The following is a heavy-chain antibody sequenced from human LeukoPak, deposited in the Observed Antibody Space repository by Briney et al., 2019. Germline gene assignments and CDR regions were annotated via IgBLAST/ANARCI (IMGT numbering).Heavy chain of an antibody. J-gene: IGHJ4*02. Sequence: GGSLRLSCTASGFTFDDYAMYWVRQAPGKGLEWVSGISWNSVNIGYANPVRGRFTISRDNGKNSLYLQMDSLRGEDTALHYCVKGMRMATITGAGDFWGQGTLVTVSS. CDR2: ISWNSVNI. V-gene: IGHV3-9*01. D-gene: IGHD5-24*01. CDR3: VKGMRMATITGAGDF. CDR1: GFTFDDYA.